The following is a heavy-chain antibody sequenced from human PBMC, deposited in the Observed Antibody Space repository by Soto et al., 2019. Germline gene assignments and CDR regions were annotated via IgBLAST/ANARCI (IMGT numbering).Heavy chain of an antibody. V-gene: IGHV1-45*02. CDR3: ARVKRPDFWKSQGMDV. CDR1: GYTFTYRY. Sequence: SVKVSCKASGYTFTYRYLHWVRQAPGQALEWMGWITPFNGNTNYAQKFQDRVTITRDRSMSTAYMELSSLRSEDTAMYYCARVKRPDFWKSQGMDVWGQGTKVTVSS. J-gene: IGHJ6*02. D-gene: IGHD3-3*01. CDR2: ITPFNGNT.